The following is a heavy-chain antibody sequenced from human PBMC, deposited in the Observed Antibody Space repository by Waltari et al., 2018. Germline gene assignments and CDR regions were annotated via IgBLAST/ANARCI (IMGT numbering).Heavy chain of an antibody. Sequence: EVQLVETGGGLIQPGGSLRLSCAASGLTVSSNHMSWVRQAPGKGLDWASVIYSGGSTYYADSVKGRFTISRDNSKNTLYLQMNSLRAEDTAVYYCARTERYYMDVWGKGTTVTVSS. CDR1: GLTVSSNH. J-gene: IGHJ6*03. D-gene: IGHD1-1*01. V-gene: IGHV3-53*02. CDR3: ARTERYYMDV. CDR2: IYSGGST.